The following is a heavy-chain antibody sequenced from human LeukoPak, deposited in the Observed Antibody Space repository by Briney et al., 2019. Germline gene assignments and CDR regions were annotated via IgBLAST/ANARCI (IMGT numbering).Heavy chain of an antibody. CDR1: GFTFSSYA. D-gene: IGHD3-10*01. V-gene: IGHV3-23*01. J-gene: IGHJ3*02. CDR3: AKAILWFGEFHDAFDI. CDR2: ISGSGGST. Sequence: GGSLRLSCAASGFTFSSYAMSWVRQAPGKGLEWVSAISGSGGSTYYADSVKGRFTISRDNSKSTLYLQMNSLRAEDTAVYYCAKAILWFGEFHDAFDIWGQGTMVTVSS.